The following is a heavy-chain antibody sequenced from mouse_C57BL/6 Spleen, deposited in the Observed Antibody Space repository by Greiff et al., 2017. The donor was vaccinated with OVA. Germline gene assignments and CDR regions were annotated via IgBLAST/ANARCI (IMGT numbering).Heavy chain of an antibody. CDR2: INPNNGGT. V-gene: IGHV1-26*01. Sequence: EVQLQQSGPELVKPGASVKISCKASGYTFTDYYMNWVKQSHGKSLEWIGDINPNNGGTSYNQKFKGKATLTVDKSSRTAYMELRSLTSEDSAVYYWERGNDYGEGGFAYWGQGTLVTVSA. CDR3: ERGNDYGEGGFAY. D-gene: IGHD2-4*01. CDR1: GYTFTDYY. J-gene: IGHJ3*01.